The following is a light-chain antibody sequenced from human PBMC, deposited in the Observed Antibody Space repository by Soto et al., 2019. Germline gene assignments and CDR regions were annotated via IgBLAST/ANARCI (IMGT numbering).Light chain of an antibody. Sequence: DFQITQAASTISRSVGDRVTITWRASQTISSWLAWYQQKPGKAPKLLIYKASTLKSGVPSRFSGSGSGTEFTLTISSLQPDDFATYYCQHYNSYSEAFGQGTKVDIK. CDR2: KAS. V-gene: IGKV1-5*03. CDR3: QHYNSYSEA. CDR1: QTISSW. J-gene: IGKJ1*01.